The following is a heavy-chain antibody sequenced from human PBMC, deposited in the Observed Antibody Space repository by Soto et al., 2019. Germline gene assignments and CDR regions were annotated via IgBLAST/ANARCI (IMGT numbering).Heavy chain of an antibody. J-gene: IGHJ6*02. D-gene: IGHD3-16*02. CDR3: ARTHVRLGELSSYYYYGMDV. V-gene: IGHV4-30-2*01. CDR2: IYHSGST. CDR1: GGSISSGGYS. Sequence: SETLSLTCAVSGGSISSGGYSWSWIRQPPGKGLEWIGYIYHSGSTYYNPSLKSRVTISVDRSKNQFSLKLSSVTAADTAVYYCARTHVRLGELSSYYYYGMDVWGQGTTVTVSS.